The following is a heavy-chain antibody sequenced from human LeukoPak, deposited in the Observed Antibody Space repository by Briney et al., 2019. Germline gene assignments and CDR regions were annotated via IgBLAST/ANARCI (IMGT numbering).Heavy chain of an antibody. CDR3: ARAPRPPSYFDY. CDR1: GGSISNYY. J-gene: IGHJ4*02. V-gene: IGHV4-59*12. Sequence: SETLSLTCTVSGGSISNYYWSWIRQPPGKGLEWIGFIYYSGSTNYDPSLKNRVTISVGTSKIHFSLKLSSVTAADTAVYYCARAPRPPSYFDYWGQGTLVTVSS. CDR2: IYYSGST.